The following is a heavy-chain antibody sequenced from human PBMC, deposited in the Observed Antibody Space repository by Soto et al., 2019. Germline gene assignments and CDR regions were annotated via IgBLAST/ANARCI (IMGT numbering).Heavy chain of an antibody. CDR1: GGSLNCYA. J-gene: IGHJ6*02. CDR3: ARLPGFDSRADV. V-gene: IGHV1-69*13. Sequence: GAPAKVSSEASGGSLNCYAIRWVCQAPGQGLEWMGGIIPIFGTANYAQKFQGRVTITADESTSTAYMELSSLRSEDTAVYYCARLPGFDSRADVWGQGTTVTVSS. D-gene: IGHD6-13*01. CDR2: IIPIFGTA.